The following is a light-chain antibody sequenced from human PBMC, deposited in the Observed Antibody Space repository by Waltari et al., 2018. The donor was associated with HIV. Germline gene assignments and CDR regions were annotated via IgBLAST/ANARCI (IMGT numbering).Light chain of an antibody. J-gene: IGKJ2*01. Sequence: DVVMTQSPLSLPVTLGQPASLSCRSSQSLVYSDGNTYLSWFQQRPGQSPRRLIYKVSNRDSGVPDRFSGSVSDTDFTLKISRVEAEDVGVYYCMQGTHWPSYTFGQGTKLEIK. CDR2: KVS. CDR1: QSLVYSDGNTY. V-gene: IGKV2-30*01. CDR3: MQGTHWPSYT.